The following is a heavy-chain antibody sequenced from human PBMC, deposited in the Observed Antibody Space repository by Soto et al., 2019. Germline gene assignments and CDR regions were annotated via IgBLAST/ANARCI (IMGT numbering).Heavy chain of an antibody. CDR3: ARKPPAAIQGWAYGMDV. V-gene: IGHV3-53*02. D-gene: IGHD2-2*01. CDR2: TFSGGNT. Sequence: EVRLVETGGGLIQPGGSLRLSCAASGFTVTANYMIWVRQPPGKGLEWVSTTFSGGNTNYANSVKGQFTISRDNSENTVYLQMNNLRVEDTAVYYCARKPPAAIQGWAYGMDVWGQGTTVSVSS. CDR1: GFTVTANY. J-gene: IGHJ6*02.